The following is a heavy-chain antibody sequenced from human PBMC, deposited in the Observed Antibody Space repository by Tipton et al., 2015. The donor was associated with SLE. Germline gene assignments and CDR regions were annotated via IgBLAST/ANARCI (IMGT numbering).Heavy chain of an antibody. Sequence: SLRLSCADSGFTFSIYAMHWVRQPPGKGLEWVAVISYDGSNKYYADPVKGRFTISRDNSKNTLYLQMNSLRAEDTAVYYCAREGDWNYVGPFDYWGQGTLVTVSS. D-gene: IGHD1-7*01. V-gene: IGHV3-30*04. CDR2: ISYDGSNK. CDR1: GFTFSIYA. J-gene: IGHJ4*02. CDR3: AREGDWNYVGPFDY.